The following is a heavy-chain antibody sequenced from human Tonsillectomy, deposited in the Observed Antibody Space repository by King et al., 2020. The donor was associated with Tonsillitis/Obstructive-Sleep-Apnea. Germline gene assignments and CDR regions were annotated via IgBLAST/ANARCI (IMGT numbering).Heavy chain of an antibody. CDR2: ISGDGGST. CDR1: GFTFDDYA. CDR3: AIHGAPWLGFLVWQIDY. J-gene: IGHJ4*02. D-gene: IGHD3-3*01. V-gene: IGHV3-43*02. Sequence: VQLVESGGGVVQPGGSLRLSCAASGFTFDDYAMHWVRQAPGKGLEWVSLISGDGGSTYYADSVKGRFTISRDNSKNSLYLQMNSLRTEDTALYYCAIHGAPWLGFLVWQIDYWGQGTLVTVSS.